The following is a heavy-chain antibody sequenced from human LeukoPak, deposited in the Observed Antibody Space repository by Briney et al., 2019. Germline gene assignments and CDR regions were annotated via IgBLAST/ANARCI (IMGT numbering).Heavy chain of an antibody. CDR1: GHTFNNYW. D-gene: IGHD3-10*01. Sequence: GESLKISCQGSGHTFNNYWIGWVRQMPGKGVEWMGIAHPSGDYATEYSPSFQGQVTMSADRSISTAYLQWSSLKASDTAIYYCARHWDGLGSPQPQHDAFDMWGQGTMVTVSA. CDR3: ARHWDGLGSPQPQHDAFDM. J-gene: IGHJ3*02. V-gene: IGHV5-51*01. CDR2: AHPSGDYAT.